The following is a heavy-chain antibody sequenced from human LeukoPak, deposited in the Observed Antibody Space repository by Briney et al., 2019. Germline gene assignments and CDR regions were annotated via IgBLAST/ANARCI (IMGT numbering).Heavy chain of an antibody. CDR3: TRDEAAATD. J-gene: IGHJ4*02. V-gene: IGHV3-7*01. CDR2: IKQDGREK. Sequence: GGSLRLSRAGSVFTFSNYWMSWVRQAPGKGPEWVANIKQDGREKHYVDSVRGRFTISRDNAKSSLYLQMNSLRVEDTGLYYCTRDEAAATDWGQGTLVTVSS. CDR1: VFTFSNYW. D-gene: IGHD6-13*01.